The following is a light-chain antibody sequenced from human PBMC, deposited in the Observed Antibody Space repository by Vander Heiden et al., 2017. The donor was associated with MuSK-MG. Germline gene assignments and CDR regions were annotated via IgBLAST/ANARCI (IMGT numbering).Light chain of an antibody. CDR3: QQRDSTPFT. J-gene: IGKJ3*01. CDR2: AAS. CDR1: QNISSY. V-gene: IGKV1-39*01. Sequence: DIQMTQSPSSLSASVGDRVTITCRASQNISSYLNWYQQKPGKAPKLLIYAASSLQSGVPSRFSGSGAGTDFTLTISSLQPEDFATYYCQQRDSTPFTFGHGTKVDIK.